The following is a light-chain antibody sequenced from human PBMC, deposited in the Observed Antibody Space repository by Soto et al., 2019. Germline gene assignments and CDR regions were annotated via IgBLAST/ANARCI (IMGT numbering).Light chain of an antibody. J-gene: IGKJ4*01. Sequence: TVLTQSPATLSLSPGERATLSGKTSQSIGNSLGWFQQKPGQAPRLLIDDAFNRATGIQTRFTGSGSGSDFTRTISSLEPEYFGVYYCRQRYNWPLTFGGGTKVEIK. CDR3: RQRYNWPLT. CDR1: QSIGNS. V-gene: IGKV3-11*01. CDR2: DAF.